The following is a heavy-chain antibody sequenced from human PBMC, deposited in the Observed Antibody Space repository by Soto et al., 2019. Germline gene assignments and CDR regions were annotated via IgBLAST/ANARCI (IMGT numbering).Heavy chain of an antibody. Sequence: ASVKGSWKTSGYTFNSYTIAWVRQAPGQGLEWLGWISPDDGNTEYEQKFQGRVTMTADTLTNNAYLELRSLKSDDTAIYYCARVEAPFGESLHWGQGTPVTVSS. CDR3: ARVEAPFGESLH. J-gene: IGHJ4*02. CDR2: ISPDDGNT. D-gene: IGHD3-10*01. V-gene: IGHV1-18*01. CDR1: GYTFNSYT.